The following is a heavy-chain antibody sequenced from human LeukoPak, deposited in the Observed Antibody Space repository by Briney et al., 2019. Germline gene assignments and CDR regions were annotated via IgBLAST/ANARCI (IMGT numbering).Heavy chain of an antibody. Sequence: ASMKVSCKASGYTFTGYYMHWVRQAPGQGLEWMGWINPNSGGTNYAQKFQGRVTMTRDTSISTTYMELSRLRSDDTAVYYCARALGYCSSTSCRKYNWFDPWGQGTLVTVSS. CDR3: ARALGYCSSTSCRKYNWFDP. D-gene: IGHD2-2*01. CDR2: INPNSGGT. CDR1: GYTFTGYY. V-gene: IGHV1-2*02. J-gene: IGHJ5*02.